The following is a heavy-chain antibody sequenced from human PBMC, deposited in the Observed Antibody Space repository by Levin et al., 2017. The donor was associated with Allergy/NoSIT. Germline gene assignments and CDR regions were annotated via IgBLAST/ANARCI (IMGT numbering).Heavy chain of an antibody. CDR3: ARDPQDYDYGDPRGMDV. CDR2: ISSSSSTI. J-gene: IGHJ6*02. Sequence: GGSLRLSCAASGFTFSSYSMNWVRQAPGKGLEWVSYISSSSSTIYYADSVKGRFTISRDNAKNSLYLQMNSLRAEDTAVYYCARDPQDYDYGDPRGMDVWGQGTTVTVSS. D-gene: IGHD4-17*01. V-gene: IGHV3-48*01. CDR1: GFTFSSYS.